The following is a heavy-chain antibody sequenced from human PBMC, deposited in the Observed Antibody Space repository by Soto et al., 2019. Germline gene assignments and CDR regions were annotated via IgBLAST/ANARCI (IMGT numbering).Heavy chain of an antibody. D-gene: IGHD3-22*01. CDR1: GYSFTSYW. J-gene: IGHJ4*02. Sequence: PGESLKISCKGSGYSFTSYWIGRVRQMPEKGLEWMGIIYPGDSDTRYSPSFQGQVTISADKSISTAYLQWSSLKASDTAMYYCARHGYYDSSGYYSRYWGQGTLVTVSS. CDR3: ARHGYYDSSGYYSRY. CDR2: IYPGDSDT. V-gene: IGHV5-51*01.